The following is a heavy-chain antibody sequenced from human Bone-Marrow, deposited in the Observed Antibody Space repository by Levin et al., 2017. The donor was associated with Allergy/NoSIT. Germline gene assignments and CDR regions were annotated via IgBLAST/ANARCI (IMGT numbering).Heavy chain of an antibody. CDR3: AHRKTDHYGFINFFDN. Sequence: VSGPTLVKPTQTLTLTCTFSGFSLSAAGEGLAWIRQPPGKPLEWLALIYWDDDTRYSPSLTGRLIITKDTSKNQVVLTVTNMDPVDTATYYCAHRKTDHYGFINFFDNWGPGTLVTVSS. J-gene: IGHJ4*02. D-gene: IGHD4-17*01. CDR1: GFSLSAAGEG. V-gene: IGHV2-5*02. CDR2: IYWDDDT.